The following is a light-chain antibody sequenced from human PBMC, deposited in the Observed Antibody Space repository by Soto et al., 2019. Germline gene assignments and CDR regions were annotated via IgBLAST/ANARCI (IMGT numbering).Light chain of an antibody. V-gene: IGKV3-20*01. Sequence: EVVLTQSPGTLSLSPGERATLSCRASQGVSSSNLAWYQHNPGHPPRLIVYSASREATGIPDSFSGSGSGRYFALTISRLEPVDFAVYYGQDYGGSHRGTFGGGTKVEIK. CDR1: QGVSSSN. CDR3: QDYGGSHRGT. J-gene: IGKJ4*01. CDR2: SAS.